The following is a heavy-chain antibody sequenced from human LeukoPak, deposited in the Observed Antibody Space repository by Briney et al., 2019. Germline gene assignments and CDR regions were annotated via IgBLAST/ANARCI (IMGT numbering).Heavy chain of an antibody. D-gene: IGHD6-13*01. J-gene: IGHJ6*02. CDR1: GFTFSSYA. Sequence: GGSLRLSCAASGFTFSSYAMPWVRQAPGKGLEWVAVISYDGSNKYYADSVKGRFTISRDNSKNTLYLQMNSLRAEDTAVYYCARNRAAAGLYYYYGMDVWGQGTTVTVSS. V-gene: IGHV3-30-3*01. CDR3: ARNRAAAGLYYYYGMDV. CDR2: ISYDGSNK.